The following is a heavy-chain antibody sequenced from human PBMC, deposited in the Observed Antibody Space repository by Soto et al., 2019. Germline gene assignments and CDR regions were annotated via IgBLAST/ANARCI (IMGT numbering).Heavy chain of an antibody. CDR3: ARRAEDTEYFQH. CDR2: IYPGDPDT. Sequence: GESLKISCKGSGYSFTTYWIGWVRQMPGKGLEWMGTIYPGDPDTRYSPSFQGQVTISADKSINTAYLQWSSLRASDTAMYYCARRAEDTEYFQHWGQGTLVTVSS. D-gene: IGHD6-19*01. V-gene: IGHV5-51*01. J-gene: IGHJ1*01. CDR1: GYSFTTYW.